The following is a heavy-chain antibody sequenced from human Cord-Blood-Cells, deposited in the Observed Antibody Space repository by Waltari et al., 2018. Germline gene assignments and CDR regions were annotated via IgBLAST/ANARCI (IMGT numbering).Heavy chain of an antibody. V-gene: IGHV4-39*01. CDR1: GGSIRSSSYY. CDR2: IYYSGST. CDR3: ARRFPYYDFWSGYYDAFDI. J-gene: IGHJ3*02. D-gene: IGHD3-3*01. Sequence: QLQLQESGPGLVKPSETLSLTCTVSGGSIRSSSYYWGWIRQPHGKGLEWIGSIYYSGSTYYNPSLKSRVTISVDTSKNQFSLKLSSVTATDTAVYYCARRFPYYDFWSGYYDAFDIWGQGTMVTVSS.